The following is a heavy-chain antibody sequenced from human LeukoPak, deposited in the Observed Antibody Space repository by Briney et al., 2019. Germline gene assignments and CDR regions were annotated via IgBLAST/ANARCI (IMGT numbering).Heavy chain of an antibody. Sequence: GGSLRLSCAVSGFTFSTYWVSWVRQAPGKGLEWVANIKQDGSEKYCVDSVKGRFTISRDNAKNSLYLQMDSLRAEDTAVYYCARDTFGGVPYYWFDPWGQGTLVTVSS. CDR1: GFTFSTYW. CDR3: ARDTFGGVPYYWFDP. D-gene: IGHD3-16*01. CDR2: IKQDGSEK. V-gene: IGHV3-7*01. J-gene: IGHJ5*02.